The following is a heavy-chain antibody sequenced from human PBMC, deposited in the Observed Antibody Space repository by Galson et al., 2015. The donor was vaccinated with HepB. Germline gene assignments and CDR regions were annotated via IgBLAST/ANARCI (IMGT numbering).Heavy chain of an antibody. Sequence: SVKVSCKASGGTFSSYAISWVRQAPGQGLEWMGRIIPILGIANYAQKFQGRVTITADKSTSTAYMELSSLRSEDTAVYYCATTPGIAVAGPFYYFDYWGQGTLVTVSS. D-gene: IGHD6-19*01. J-gene: IGHJ4*02. CDR3: ATTPGIAVAGPFYYFDY. CDR1: GGTFSSYA. CDR2: IIPILGIA. V-gene: IGHV1-69*04.